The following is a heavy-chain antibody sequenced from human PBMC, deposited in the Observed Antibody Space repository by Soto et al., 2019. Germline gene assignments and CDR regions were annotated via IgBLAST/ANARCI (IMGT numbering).Heavy chain of an antibody. CDR3: ARGREISFGYNWFDP. Sequence: QVQLVQSGAEVRKPGASVKLSCQTSGYPFNSYHMHWVRQAPGQGLEWMGVINPTEGRTRYSQKFQDRVTMTRDTSTRPVYMELSSLRSEDTAMYFCARGREISFGYNWFDPWGQGTRVTVSS. CDR1: GYPFNSYH. J-gene: IGHJ5*02. D-gene: IGHD5-18*01. CDR2: INPTEGRT. V-gene: IGHV1-46*02.